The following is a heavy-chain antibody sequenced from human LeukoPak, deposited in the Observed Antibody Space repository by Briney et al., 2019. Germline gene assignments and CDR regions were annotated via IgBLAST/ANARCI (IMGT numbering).Heavy chain of an antibody. CDR3: ARGVLEWLEYYFDY. Sequence: PSETLSLTCAVSGYSISSGYYWGWIRQPPGKGLEWIGSIYHSGSTYYNPSLKSRVTISVDTSKNQFSLKLSSVTAADTAVYCCARGVLEWLEYYFDYWGQGTLVTVSS. V-gene: IGHV4-38-2*01. CDR2: IYHSGST. D-gene: IGHD3-3*01. J-gene: IGHJ4*02. CDR1: GYSISSGYY.